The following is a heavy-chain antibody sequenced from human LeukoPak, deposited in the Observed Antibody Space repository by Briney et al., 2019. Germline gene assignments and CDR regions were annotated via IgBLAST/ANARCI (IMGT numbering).Heavy chain of an antibody. D-gene: IGHD3-10*01. CDR1: GGSISSSSYY. CDR2: IYTSGST. J-gene: IGHJ6*03. V-gene: IGHV4-61*02. Sequence: PSETLSLTCTVSGGSISSSSYYWGWIRQPAGKGLEWIGRIYTSGSTNYNPSLKSRVTMSVDTSKNQFSLKLSSVTAADTAVYYCARDLTGFIVRGVIGSYYYYMDVWGKGTTVTISS. CDR3: ARDLTGFIVRGVIGSYYYYMDV.